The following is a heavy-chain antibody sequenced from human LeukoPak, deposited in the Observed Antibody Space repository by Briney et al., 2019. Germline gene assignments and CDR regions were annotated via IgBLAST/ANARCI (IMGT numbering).Heavy chain of an antibody. J-gene: IGHJ4*02. CDR3: TWMATVRTVDF. CDR2: ITSGGTT. CDR1: GLVFNDAW. V-gene: IGHV3-15*01. D-gene: IGHD4-17*01. Sequence: GGSLRLSCIVSGLVFNDAWMSWVSQAPGKGLEWVGRITSGGTTDYAAPVKDRFIISRDNSRGTFYLQMNGLKAYDTAIYYCTWMATVRTVDFLGQGTLVTVS.